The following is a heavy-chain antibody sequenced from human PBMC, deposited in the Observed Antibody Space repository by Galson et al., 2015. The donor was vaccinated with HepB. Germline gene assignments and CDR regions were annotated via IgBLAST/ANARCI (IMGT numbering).Heavy chain of an antibody. V-gene: IGHV1-69*06. J-gene: IGHJ3*02. Sequence: SVKVSCKASGGTFSSYAISWVRQAPGQGLEWMGGIIPIFGTANYAQKFQGRVTITADTSISTAYMELSSLRSEDTAVYYCARAGIRFLEWFVLNAFDIWGQGTMVTVSS. CDR1: GGTFSSYA. D-gene: IGHD3-3*01. CDR3: ARAGIRFLEWFVLNAFDI. CDR2: IIPIFGTA.